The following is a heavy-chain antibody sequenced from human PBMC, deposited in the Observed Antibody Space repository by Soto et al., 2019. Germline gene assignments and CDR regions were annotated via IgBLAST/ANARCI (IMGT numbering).Heavy chain of an antibody. D-gene: IGHD1-1*01. CDR2: IYYSGST. V-gene: IGHV4-31*03. CDR3: ARDRSGSYGMDV. CDR1: GGSISSGGYY. J-gene: IGHJ6*02. Sequence: PSETLSLTCTVSGGSISSGGYYWSWIRQHPGKGLEWIGYIYYSGSTYYNPSLKSRVTISVDTSKNQFSLKLSSVTAADTAVYYCARDRSGSYGMDVWGQGTTVTV.